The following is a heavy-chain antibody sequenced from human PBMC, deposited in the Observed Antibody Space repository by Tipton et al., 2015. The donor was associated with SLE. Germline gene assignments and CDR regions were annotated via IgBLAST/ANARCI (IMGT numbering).Heavy chain of an antibody. CDR3: AKDVSYKKGFDF. CDR2: LSYDGTNK. CDR1: GFTFTDYA. Sequence: SLRLSYAASGFTFTDYAIHWVRQAPGKGLEWVALLSYDGTNKYYADSVKGRFTISRDNSKNTLYLQLNSLRPEDTAVYYCAKDVSYKKGFDFWGQGTLVTVSS. V-gene: IGHV3-30*04. J-gene: IGHJ4*02. D-gene: IGHD1-14*01.